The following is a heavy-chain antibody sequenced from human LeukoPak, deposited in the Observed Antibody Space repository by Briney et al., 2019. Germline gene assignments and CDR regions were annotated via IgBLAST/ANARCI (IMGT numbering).Heavy chain of an antibody. J-gene: IGHJ4*02. V-gene: IGHV4-59*01. CDR2: IYHSGST. Sequence: SETLSLTCTVSGGSISTYYWNWIRQPPGKGLEWIGYIYHSGSTNYNPSLQSRVTMSVDTSKNQFSLNLNSVTAADTAVYFCARGLYSSTTYYFDYWGQGTLVTVSS. CDR1: GGSISTYY. CDR3: ARGLYSSTTYYFDY. D-gene: IGHD6-13*01.